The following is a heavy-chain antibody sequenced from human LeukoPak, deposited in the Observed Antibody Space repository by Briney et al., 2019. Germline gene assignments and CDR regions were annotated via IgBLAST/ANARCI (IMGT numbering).Heavy chain of an antibody. Sequence: QAGGFLRLSCAASGFTFSSYGMHWVRQAPGKGLEWVAVIWYDGSNKYYADSVKGRFTISRDNSKNTLYLQMNSLRAEDTAVYYCAREDVVGGHASAFDIWGQGTMVTVSS. J-gene: IGHJ3*02. CDR2: IWYDGSNK. V-gene: IGHV3-33*01. CDR3: AREDVVGGHASAFDI. D-gene: IGHD1-26*01. CDR1: GFTFSSYG.